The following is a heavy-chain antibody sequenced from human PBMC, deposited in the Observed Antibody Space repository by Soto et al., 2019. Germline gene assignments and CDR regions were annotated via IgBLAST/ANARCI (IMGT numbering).Heavy chain of an antibody. Sequence: PSETLSLTCTVSGGSISSGDYYWSWIRQPPGKGLEWIGYIYYSGSTYYNPSLKSRVTISVDTSKNQFSPKLSSVTAADTAVYYCARGMIVDTTWFDPWGQGTLVTVSS. CDR1: GGSISSGDYY. CDR2: IYYSGST. J-gene: IGHJ5*02. V-gene: IGHV4-30-4*01. D-gene: IGHD3-22*01. CDR3: ARGMIVDTTWFDP.